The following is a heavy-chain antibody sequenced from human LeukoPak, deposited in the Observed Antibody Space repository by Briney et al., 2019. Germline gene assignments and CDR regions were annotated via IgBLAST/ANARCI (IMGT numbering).Heavy chain of an antibody. D-gene: IGHD3-9*01. CDR3: AKWGDYDVLTGYYVSDY. V-gene: IGHV3-23*01. CDR2: ITGSGSGI. CDR1: GFTFSNYA. J-gene: IGHJ4*02. Sequence: GGSLRLSCAASGFTFSNYAMSWVCQAPGKGLEWVSAITGSGSGIYYADSMKSRFTISRDNSKNTLYLQINSLRAEDTAVYYCAKWGDYDVLTGYYVSDYWGQGTLVTVSS.